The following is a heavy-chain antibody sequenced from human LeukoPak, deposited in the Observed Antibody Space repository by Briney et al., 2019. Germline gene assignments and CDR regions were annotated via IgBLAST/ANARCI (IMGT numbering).Heavy chain of an antibody. CDR3: ARVWLDGYNLYYFDY. CDR1: GYTFTSYG. J-gene: IGHJ4*02. V-gene: IGHV1-18*01. CDR2: ISAYNGNT. Sequence: VASVKVSCKASGYTFTSYGISWVRQAPGQGLEWMGWISAYNGNTNYAQKLQGRVTMTTDTSTSTAYMELRSLRSDDTAVYYCARVWLDGYNLYYFDYWGQGTLVTVSS. D-gene: IGHD5-24*01.